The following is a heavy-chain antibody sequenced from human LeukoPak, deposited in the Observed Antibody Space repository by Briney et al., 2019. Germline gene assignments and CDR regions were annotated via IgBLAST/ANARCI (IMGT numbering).Heavy chain of an antibody. CDR2: INTYNGDT. Sequence: ASVKVSCKASGGTFSSYAISWVRQAPGQGLECLGWINTYNGDTYYAQNLQGRLTMTTDTSTSTAYMELRNLRSDDTAIYYCARVWWSTSSRHFDSWGQGTLVTVSS. V-gene: IGHV1-18*01. CDR3: ARVWWSTSSRHFDS. D-gene: IGHD3-16*01. J-gene: IGHJ4*02. CDR1: GGTFSSYA.